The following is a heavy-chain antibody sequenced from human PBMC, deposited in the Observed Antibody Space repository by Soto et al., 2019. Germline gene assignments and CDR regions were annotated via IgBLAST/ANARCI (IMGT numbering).Heavy chain of an antibody. Sequence: GASVKVSCTASGYTFTGRYIHWVREAPGQGLEWMGWINPASGGATYAQKFQGRVSLTRDTSNSIAYMELSSLRSDDTAVYFCARDLGGSSSYLSYWSQGTPVTVSS. J-gene: IGHJ4*02. D-gene: IGHD6-6*01. CDR2: INPASGGA. V-gene: IGHV1-2*02. CDR1: GYTFTGRY. CDR3: ARDLGGSSSYLSY.